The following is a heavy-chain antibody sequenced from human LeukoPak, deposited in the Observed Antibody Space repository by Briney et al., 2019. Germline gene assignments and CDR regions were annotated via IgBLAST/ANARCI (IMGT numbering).Heavy chain of an antibody. Sequence: ASVKVSCKVSGYTLTELSMHWVRQAPGKGLEWMGGFDPEDGETIYAQKFQGRVTLTRDMSTSTDYLELSSLRSEDTAVYYCARENYDFWSGSSYYYYYMDVWGKGTTVTVSS. V-gene: IGHV1-24*01. J-gene: IGHJ6*03. D-gene: IGHD3-3*01. CDR3: ARENYDFWSGSSYYYYYMDV. CDR1: GYTLTELS. CDR2: FDPEDGET.